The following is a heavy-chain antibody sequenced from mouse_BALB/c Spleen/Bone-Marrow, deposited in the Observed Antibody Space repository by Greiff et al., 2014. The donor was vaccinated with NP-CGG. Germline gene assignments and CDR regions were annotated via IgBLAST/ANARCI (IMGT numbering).Heavy chain of an antibody. Sequence: QAQLQQSGAELMKPGASVKISCKATGYTFSSYWIEWVKQRPGHGLEWIGEILPGSGSTNYNEKFKGKATFAADTSSNTAYMQPSSLTSEDSAVYYCARNGNYPAWFAYWGQGTLVTVSA. CDR3: ARNGNYPAWFAY. CDR2: ILPGSGST. CDR1: GYTFSSYW. J-gene: IGHJ3*01. V-gene: IGHV1-9*01. D-gene: IGHD2-1*01.